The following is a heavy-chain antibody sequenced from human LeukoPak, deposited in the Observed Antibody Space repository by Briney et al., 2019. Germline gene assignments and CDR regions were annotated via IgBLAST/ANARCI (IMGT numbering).Heavy chain of an antibody. CDR3: ARHGTISSESYFDY. CDR1: GGSISGSSYY. V-gene: IGHV4-61*05. J-gene: IGHJ4*02. CDR2: IHNSGRT. D-gene: IGHD1-14*01. Sequence: SETLSLTCAVSGGSISGSSYYWSWIRQSPGKGLEWIGYIHNSGRTNYNPSLKSRVTGFVDTSKNQVSLRLSTVTAADTAVYYCARHGTISSESYFDYWGQGALVTVSS.